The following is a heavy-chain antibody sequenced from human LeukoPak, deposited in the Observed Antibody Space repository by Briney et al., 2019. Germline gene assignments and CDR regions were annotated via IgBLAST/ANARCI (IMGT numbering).Heavy chain of an antibody. CDR3: ARIRYYYDNSGYYSDAFDI. J-gene: IGHJ3*02. V-gene: IGHV4-4*07. D-gene: IGHD3-22*01. CDR1: GGFISTYY. Sequence: PSETLSLTCTVSGGFISTYYWSWIRQPAGKGLEWIGRIYTSGSTNYNPSLKSRVTMSVDTSKNQFSLKLSSVTAADTAVYYCARIRYYYDNSGYYSDAFDIWGQGTMVTVSS. CDR2: IYTSGST.